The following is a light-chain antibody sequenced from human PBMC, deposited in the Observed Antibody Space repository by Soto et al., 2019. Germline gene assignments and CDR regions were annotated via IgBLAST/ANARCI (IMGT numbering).Light chain of an antibody. Sequence: EVVLTQSPATLSSSPGERATLSCRASQSVSRYLAWYQHKPGQAPRLLIFDASNRATGIPARFSASGSGTDFTLTISSLESEDSAVYYCQQRSDWPITFGQGTRLDIK. J-gene: IGKJ5*01. CDR2: DAS. V-gene: IGKV3-11*01. CDR3: QQRSDWPIT. CDR1: QSVSRY.